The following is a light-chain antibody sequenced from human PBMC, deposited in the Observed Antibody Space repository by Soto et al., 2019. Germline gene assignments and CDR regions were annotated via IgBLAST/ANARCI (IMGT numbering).Light chain of an antibody. V-gene: IGKV3-15*01. CDR1: QSVNNK. CDR2: DAS. Sequence: EIVLTQSPATLSVSPGERAALSCRASQSVNNKLAWYQQTPGQPPRLLMYDASTRAGDTPDRFSGGGSGTEFTLTISSLQSDDFALYYCQQYNNWPLTFGGGTKVDIK. CDR3: QQYNNWPLT. J-gene: IGKJ4*01.